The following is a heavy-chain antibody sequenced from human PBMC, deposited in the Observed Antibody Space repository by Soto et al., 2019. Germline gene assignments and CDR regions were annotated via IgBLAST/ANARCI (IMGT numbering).Heavy chain of an antibody. J-gene: IGHJ4*02. V-gene: IGHV1-69*08. Sequence: QVQLVQSGAEVKKPGSSVKVSCKASGGTFSSYTISWVRQAPGQGLEWMGRIFPILGIANYAQKFQGRVTITADKSTSAAYMELSSLRSEDTAVYYGARDRGGVVVAATDLDYWGQGTLVTVSS. CDR3: ARDRGGVVVAATDLDY. CDR1: GGTFSSYT. CDR2: IFPILGIA. D-gene: IGHD2-15*01.